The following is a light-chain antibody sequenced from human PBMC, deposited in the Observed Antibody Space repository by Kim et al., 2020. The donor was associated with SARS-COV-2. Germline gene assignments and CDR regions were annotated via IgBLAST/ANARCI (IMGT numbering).Light chain of an antibody. J-gene: IGLJ2*01. V-gene: IGLV1-47*01. CDR3: ASWDVSLSGGV. Sequence: ELTQPPSASGTPGQRVTISCSGSSSNIGNNYVYWYQQVPGTAPKVLIYRNNQRPSGVPERFSGSKSGTSASLAISGLRSEDEADYYCASWDVSLSGGVFGGGTQLTVL. CDR2: RNN. CDR1: SSNIGNNY.